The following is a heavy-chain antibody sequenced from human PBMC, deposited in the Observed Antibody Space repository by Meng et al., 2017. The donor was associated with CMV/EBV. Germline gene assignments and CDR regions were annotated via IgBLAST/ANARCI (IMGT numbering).Heavy chain of an antibody. Sequence: GESLKISCAASGFTFSSYWMSWVRQAPGKGLGWVANIKQDGSEKYYVDSVKGRFTISRDNAKNSLYLQMNSLRAEDTAVYYCAAEHRYWGQGTLVTVSS. J-gene: IGHJ4*02. CDR3: AAEHRY. CDR2: IKQDGSEK. D-gene: IGHD1/OR15-1a*01. CDR1: GFTFSSYW. V-gene: IGHV3-7*01.